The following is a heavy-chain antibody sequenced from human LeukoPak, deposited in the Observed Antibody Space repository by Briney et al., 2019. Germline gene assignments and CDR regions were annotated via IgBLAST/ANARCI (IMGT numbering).Heavy chain of an antibody. CDR1: GFTFDDYA. D-gene: IGHD6-6*01. CDR3: VEGVSSSSQNRFDP. CDR2: LSWNSGSI. J-gene: IGHJ5*02. V-gene: IGHV3-9*03. Sequence: PGGSLRLSCAASGFTFDDYAMHWVRQAPGKGREWVSSLSWNSGSIGYADSVKGRFTISRDNAKNSLYLQMNSLRTEDMVMYYCVEGVSSSSQNRFDPWGQGTLVTVSS.